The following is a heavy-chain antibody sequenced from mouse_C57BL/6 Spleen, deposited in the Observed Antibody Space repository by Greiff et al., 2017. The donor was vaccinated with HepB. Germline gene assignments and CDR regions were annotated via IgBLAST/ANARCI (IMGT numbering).Heavy chain of an antibody. J-gene: IGHJ2*01. CDR2: IYPRSGNT. V-gene: IGHV1-81*01. CDR3: AREGLITTVVDYFDY. D-gene: IGHD1-1*01. CDR1: GYTFTSYG. Sequence: VKLMESGAELARPGASVKLSCKASGYTFTSYGISWVKQRTGQGLEWIGEIYPRSGNTYYNEKFKGKATLTADKSSSTAYMELRSLTSEDSAVYFCAREGLITTVVDYFDYWGQGTTLTVSS.